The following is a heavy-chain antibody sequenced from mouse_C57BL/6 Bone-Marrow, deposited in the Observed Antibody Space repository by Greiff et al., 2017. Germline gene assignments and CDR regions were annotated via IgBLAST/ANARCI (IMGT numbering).Heavy chain of an antibody. V-gene: IGHV1-64*01. CDR3: ARSYYSNYDFDY. D-gene: IGHD2-5*01. CDR2: IHPNSGST. Sequence: QVQLQQPGAELVKPGASVKLSCKASGYTFTSYWMHWVKQRPGQGLEWIGMIHPNSGSTNYNEKFKSKATLTVDKSSSTAYMQLSSLTSEDSAVYYCARSYYSNYDFDYWGQGTTLTVSS. J-gene: IGHJ2*01. CDR1: GYTFTSYW.